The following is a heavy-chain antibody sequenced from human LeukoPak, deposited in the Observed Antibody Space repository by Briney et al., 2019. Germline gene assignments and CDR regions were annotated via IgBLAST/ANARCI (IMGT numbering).Heavy chain of an antibody. CDR2: IYYSGST. D-gene: IGHD3-3*01. V-gene: IGHV4-59*01. Sequence: SETLSLTCTVSGGSISSYYWSWLRQPPGKGLEWIGYIYYSGSTNYNPSLKSRVTISVDTSKNQFSLKLSSVTAADTAVYYCARVLQGEWFFDYWGQGTLVTVSS. J-gene: IGHJ4*02. CDR1: GGSISSYY. CDR3: ARVLQGEWFFDY.